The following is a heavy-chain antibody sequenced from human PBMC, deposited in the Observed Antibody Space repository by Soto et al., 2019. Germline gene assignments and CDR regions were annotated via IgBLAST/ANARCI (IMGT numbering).Heavy chain of an antibody. CDR1: GFTYSNYG. Sequence: QVQLVESGGGVVQPGRSLRLSCAASGFTYSNYGMHWVRQAPGKGLEWLAIIWYDGSNKYYADSVKGRFTISGDNSRNTLSLQMNSLRAEDTAVYYCARGGLAAAGIDYWGQGTLVTVSS. D-gene: IGHD6-13*01. CDR3: ARGGLAAAGIDY. J-gene: IGHJ4*02. CDR2: IWYDGSNK. V-gene: IGHV3-33*01.